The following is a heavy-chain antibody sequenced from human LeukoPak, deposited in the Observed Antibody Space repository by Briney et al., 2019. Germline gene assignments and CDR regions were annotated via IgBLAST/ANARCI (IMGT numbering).Heavy chain of an antibody. Sequence: GGSLRLSCAASGFTFSSYSMNWVRQAPGKGLEWVSSISSSSSYIYYADPVKGRFTISRDNAKNSLYLQMNSLRAEDTAVYYCARDIKALGYCSSTSCYGAVFYYYYGMDVWGQGTTVTVSS. CDR3: ARDIKALGYCSSTSCYGAVFYYYYGMDV. J-gene: IGHJ6*02. CDR1: GFTFSSYS. D-gene: IGHD2-2*01. V-gene: IGHV3-21*01. CDR2: ISSSSSYI.